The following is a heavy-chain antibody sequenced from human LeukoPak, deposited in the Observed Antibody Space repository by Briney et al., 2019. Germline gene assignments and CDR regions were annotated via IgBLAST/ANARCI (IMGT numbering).Heavy chain of an antibody. CDR2: INHSGST. J-gene: IGHJ4*02. CDR3: ARDFGAYDYVWGSYRSYYFDY. D-gene: IGHD3-16*02. V-gene: IGHV4-34*01. CDR1: GGSFSGYY. Sequence: ASETLSLTCAVYGGSFSGYYWSWIRQPPGKGLEWIGEINHSGSTNYNPSLKSRVTISVDTSKNQFSLKLSSVSAADTAVYYCARDFGAYDYVWGSYRSYYFDYWGQGTLVTVSS.